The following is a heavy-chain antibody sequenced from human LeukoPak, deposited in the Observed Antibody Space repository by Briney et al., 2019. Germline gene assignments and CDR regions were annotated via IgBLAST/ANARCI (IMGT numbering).Heavy chain of an antibody. J-gene: IGHJ6*02. V-gene: IGHV1-69*04. CDR3: ARDGAAAGTYYYYGMDV. Sequence: SVKVSCKASGGTFSSYAISWVRQAPGQGLEWMGRIIPILGIANYAQKFQGRDTITADKSTSTAYMELSSLRSEDTAVYYCARDGAAAGTYYYYGMDVWGQGTTVTVSS. CDR1: GGTFSSYA. D-gene: IGHD6-13*01. CDR2: IIPILGIA.